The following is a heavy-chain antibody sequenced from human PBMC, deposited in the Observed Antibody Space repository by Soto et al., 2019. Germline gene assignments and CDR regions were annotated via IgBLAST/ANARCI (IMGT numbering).Heavy chain of an antibody. CDR3: ARDSEYCSNGVCFGYFDY. CDR1: GFSFSSSN. D-gene: IGHD2-8*01. V-gene: IGHV3-48*01. CDR2: IGTGTTST. Sequence: EVQLVESGGDLVQPGGSLRLSCAASGFSFSSSNMNWVRQAPGRGLEWVSYIGTGTTSTYYADSVKGRFTISRDNARNSLYLQLNSLTAEDTALYYCARDSEYCSNGVCFGYFDYWGQGTLVTVSS. J-gene: IGHJ4*02.